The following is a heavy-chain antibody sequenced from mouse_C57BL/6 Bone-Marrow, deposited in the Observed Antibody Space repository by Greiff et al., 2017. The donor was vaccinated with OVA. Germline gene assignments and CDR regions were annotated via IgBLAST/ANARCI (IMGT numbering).Heavy chain of an antibody. CDR1: GYAFSSSW. D-gene: IGHD2-3*01. Sequence: VHLVESGPELVKPGASVKISCKASGYAFSSSWMNWVKQRPGKGLGWIGRIYPGDGDTNYNGKFKGKGTLTADKYSSTAYMQLSSLTSEDSAFYFCARHEDGYYASYFDYWGQGTTLTVSS. J-gene: IGHJ2*01. V-gene: IGHV1-82*01. CDR2: IYPGDGDT. CDR3: ARHEDGYYASYFDY.